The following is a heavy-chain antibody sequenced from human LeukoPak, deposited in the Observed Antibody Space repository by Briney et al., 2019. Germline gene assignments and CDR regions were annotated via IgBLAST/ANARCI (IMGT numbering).Heavy chain of an antibody. CDR2: TYYRSKWYA. Sequence: SQTLSLTCAISGVSVSRDSAAWNCIRQSPSRGLEWLGRTYYRSKWYADYAVSLKGRITINADASNNQFALGLNSVTPDDTAVYYCSGDLAGAGIHFYGMDVWGQGTTVTVSS. J-gene: IGHJ6*02. D-gene: IGHD6-19*01. CDR3: SGDLAGAGIHFYGMDV. V-gene: IGHV6-1*01. CDR1: GVSVSRDSAA.